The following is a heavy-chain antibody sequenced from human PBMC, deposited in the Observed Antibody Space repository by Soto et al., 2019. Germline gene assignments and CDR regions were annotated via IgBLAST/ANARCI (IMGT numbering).Heavy chain of an antibody. V-gene: IGHV3-64D*06. J-gene: IGHJ4*02. CDR1: GFTFSSYA. CDR2: ISSNGGST. CDR3: VKDRWVDY. Sequence: RGSLILSCSVSGFTFSSYAMHWVRQAPGKGLEYVSSISSNGGSTYYADSVKGRFTISRDNSKNTLNLQMSSLTTEDTAVYYCVKDRWVDYWGQGSLVTVSS. D-gene: IGHD6-13*01.